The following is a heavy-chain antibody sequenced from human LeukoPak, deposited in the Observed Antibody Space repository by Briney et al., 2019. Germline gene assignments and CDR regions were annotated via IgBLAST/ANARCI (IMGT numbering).Heavy chain of an antibody. V-gene: IGHV3-66*01. CDR1: GFTVSSSY. Sequence: GGSLRLSCAGSGFTVSSSYVSWVRQAPERGLEWVSVIYPDGSSYYPDSLKGRFTISRDNSKNTLWLQMNNLRAEDTAVYCCARFTGGDSSGYYDYWGQGTLVTVSS. J-gene: IGHJ4*02. D-gene: IGHD3-22*01. CDR2: IYPDGSS. CDR3: ARFTGGDSSGYYDY.